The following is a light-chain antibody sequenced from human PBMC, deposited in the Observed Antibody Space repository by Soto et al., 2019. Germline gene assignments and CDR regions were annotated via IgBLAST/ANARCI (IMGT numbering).Light chain of an antibody. CDR3: QQYNSYSPT. CDR1: QSISSW. V-gene: IGKV1-5*01. CDR2: DAS. J-gene: IGKJ1*01. Sequence: DIQMTQSPSTRSWCVGYVFTITCLASQSISSWLAWYQQKPGKAPKLIIYDASSLESGVPSRFSGSGSGTEFTLTISSLQPEDFATYYCQQYNSYSPTFGQGTKV.